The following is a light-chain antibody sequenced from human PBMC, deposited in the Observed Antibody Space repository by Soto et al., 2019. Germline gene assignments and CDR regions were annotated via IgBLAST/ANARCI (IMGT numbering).Light chain of an antibody. V-gene: IGLV1-51*01. J-gene: IGLJ2*01. CDR1: TSNIENNY. CDR3: GTWDASLSAVV. Sequence: QSVLTQPPSVSAAPGQKVTISCSGSTSNIENNYVSWYQQLPGTAPKLLIYDNYKRPSGIPGRFSGSKSGTSATLDIAGLQTGDEADYYCGTWDASLSAVVIGGGTKVTVL. CDR2: DNY.